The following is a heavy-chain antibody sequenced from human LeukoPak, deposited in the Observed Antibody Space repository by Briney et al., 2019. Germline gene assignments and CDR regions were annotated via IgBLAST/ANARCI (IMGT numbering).Heavy chain of an antibody. CDR2: INHSGST. Sequence: PSETLSLTCAVYGGSFSGYYWSWIRQPPGKGLEWIGEINHSGSTNYNPSLKSRVTISVDTSKNQFSLKLSSVTAADTAVYYCARLSRPNYDFWSGYFDYWGQGALVTVSS. V-gene: IGHV4-34*01. D-gene: IGHD3-3*01. CDR1: GGSFSGYY. J-gene: IGHJ4*02. CDR3: ARLSRPNYDFWSGYFDY.